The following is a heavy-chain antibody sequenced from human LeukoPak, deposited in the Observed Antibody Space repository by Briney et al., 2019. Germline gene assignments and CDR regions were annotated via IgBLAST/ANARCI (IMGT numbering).Heavy chain of an antibody. CDR1: GFTFSDYY. Sequence: PGGSLRLSCAASGFTFSDYYRSWIRQAPGKGLEWVSYISSSGSYTNYADSVKGRFTISRDNAKNSLYLQMNSLRAEDTAVYYCARAPHYSNYGPYYYGMDVWGQGTTVTVSS. V-gene: IGHV3-11*06. CDR3: ARAPHYSNYGPYYYGMDV. J-gene: IGHJ6*02. D-gene: IGHD4-11*01. CDR2: ISSSGSYT.